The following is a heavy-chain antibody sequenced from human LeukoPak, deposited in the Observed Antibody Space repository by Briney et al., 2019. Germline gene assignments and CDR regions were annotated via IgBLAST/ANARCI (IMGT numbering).Heavy chain of an antibody. V-gene: IGHV3-23*01. CDR1: GFTFSSYA. CDR2: ISGSGGST. D-gene: IGHD4-17*01. CDR3: AREQNDYGANDAFDI. Sequence: GGSLRLSCAASGFTFSSYAMSWVRQAPGKGLEWVSAISGSGGSTYYADSVKGRFTISRDNAKNSLYLQMNSLRAEDTAVYYCAREQNDYGANDAFDIWGQGTMVTVSS. J-gene: IGHJ3*02.